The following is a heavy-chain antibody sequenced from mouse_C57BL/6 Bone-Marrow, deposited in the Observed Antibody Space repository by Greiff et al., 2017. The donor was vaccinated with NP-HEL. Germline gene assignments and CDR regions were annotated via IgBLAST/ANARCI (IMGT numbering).Heavy chain of an antibody. D-gene: IGHD2-5*01. CDR1: GYTFTSYW. V-gene: IGHV1-64*01. CDR2: IHPNSGST. Sequence: QVQLKQPGAELVKPGASVKLSCKASGYTFTSYWMHWVKQRPGQGLEWIGMIHPNSGSTNYNEKFKSKATLTVDKSSSTAYMQLSSLTSEDSAVYYCARGRSNYWYFDVWGTGTTVTVSS. J-gene: IGHJ1*03. CDR3: ARGRSNYWYFDV.